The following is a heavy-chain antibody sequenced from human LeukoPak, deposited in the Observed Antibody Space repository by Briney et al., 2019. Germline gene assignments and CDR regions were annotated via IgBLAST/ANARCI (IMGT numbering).Heavy chain of an antibody. CDR2: ISGSGGST. CDR3: AKPTGGGIVGATRLGDY. CDR1: GFTFSSYA. D-gene: IGHD1-26*01. J-gene: IGHJ4*02. V-gene: IGHV3-23*01. Sequence: GGSLRLSCAASGFTFSSYAMSWVRQAPGKGLEWVSAISGSGGSTYYADSVKGRFTISRDNSKNTLYLQMNSLRAEDTAVYYCAKPTGGGIVGATRLGDYWGQGTLVTVSS.